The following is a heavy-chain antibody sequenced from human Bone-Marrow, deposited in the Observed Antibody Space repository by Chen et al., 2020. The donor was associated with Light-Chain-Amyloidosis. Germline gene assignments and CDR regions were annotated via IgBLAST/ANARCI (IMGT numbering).Heavy chain of an antibody. CDR3: ARDPVDGDYGLDY. V-gene: IGHV4-31*03. CDR1: GGSISSGGYY. D-gene: IGHD4-17*01. Sequence: QVQLQESGPGLVKPSQTLSLTCTVSGGSISSGGYYWSWIRQHPGKGLEWIGYICYSGSTYYNPSLKSRVTISVDASKNQLSLKLSSVTAADTAVYYCARDPVDGDYGLDYWGQGTLVTVSS. J-gene: IGHJ4*02. CDR2: ICYSGST.